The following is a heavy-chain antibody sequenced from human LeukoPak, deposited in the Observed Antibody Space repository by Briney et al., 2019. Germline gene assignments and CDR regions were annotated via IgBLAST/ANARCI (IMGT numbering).Heavy chain of an antibody. CDR2: IIPILGIA. V-gene: IGHV1-69*04. J-gene: IGHJ4*02. D-gene: IGHD3-22*01. CDR1: GGTFSSYA. CDR3: ARDRDYYDSSGYYLDY. Sequence: GASVKVSCKASGGTFSSYAISWVRQAPGQGLEWMGRIIPILGIANYAQKFQGRVTITADKSTSTAYMELSSLRSGDTAVYYCARDRDYYDSSGYYLDYWGQGTLVTVSS.